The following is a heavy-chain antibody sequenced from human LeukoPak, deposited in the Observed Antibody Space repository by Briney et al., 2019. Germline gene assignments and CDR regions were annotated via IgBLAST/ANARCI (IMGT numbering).Heavy chain of an antibody. CDR3: ARSSGYTYGSDY. V-gene: IGHV4-59*08. J-gene: IGHJ4*02. CDR2: IYFSGSI. CDR1: LVSISSYY. Sequence: SETLSLTRSLSLVSISSYYWCWIRPPPGRGLEWVGYIYFSGSINYTPSLKSRVTISADTSKNQRSLKLSSVTAADTAVYYCARSSGYTYGSDYWGQGTLVTVSS. D-gene: IGHD5-18*01.